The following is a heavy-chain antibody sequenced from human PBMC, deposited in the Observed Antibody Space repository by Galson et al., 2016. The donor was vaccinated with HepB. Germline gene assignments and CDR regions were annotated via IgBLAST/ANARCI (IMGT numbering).Heavy chain of an antibody. CDR3: ARRGAVAGTADY. V-gene: IGHV3-48*02. D-gene: IGHD6-19*01. CDR2: STSSGTI. J-gene: IGHJ4*02. CDR1: GFTFSIYS. Sequence: SLRLSCAASGFTFSIYSMNWVRQAPGKGLEWLSYSTSSGTIYYADSVKGRFTISRDNANSSLYLQMNSLRDEDTAVYYCARRGAVAGTADYWGQGTLVTVSS.